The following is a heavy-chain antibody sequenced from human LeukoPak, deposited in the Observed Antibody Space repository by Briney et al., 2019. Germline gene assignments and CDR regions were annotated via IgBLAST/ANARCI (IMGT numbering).Heavy chain of an antibody. CDR2: ISGSGGST. Sequence: PGGSLRLSCAASGFTFSSYAMSWVRQAPGKGLEWVSAISGSGGSTYYADSVKGRFTISRDNAKNSLYLQMNSLRAEDTAVYYCARMIFYSSSPLDYWGQGTLVTVSS. CDR3: ARMIFYSSSPLDY. D-gene: IGHD6-6*01. V-gene: IGHV3-23*01. J-gene: IGHJ4*02. CDR1: GFTFSSYA.